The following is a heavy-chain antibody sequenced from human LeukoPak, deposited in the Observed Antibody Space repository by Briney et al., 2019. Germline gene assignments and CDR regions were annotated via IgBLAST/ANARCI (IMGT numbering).Heavy chain of an antibody. CDR1: GGSLSGYY. V-gene: IGHV4-34*01. CDR2: INHSGST. Sequence: PSETLSLTCAVYGGSLSGYYWSWIRQPTGKGMEWIGEINHSGSTNYNTSLKSRVTISVDKSKNKFSLKLSSLTAADTAVYYCARPRHRFPNYYYSSGYYRNYWYFDLWGRGTLVTVSS. J-gene: IGHJ2*01. D-gene: IGHD3-22*01. CDR3: ARPRHRFPNYYYSSGYYRNYWYFDL.